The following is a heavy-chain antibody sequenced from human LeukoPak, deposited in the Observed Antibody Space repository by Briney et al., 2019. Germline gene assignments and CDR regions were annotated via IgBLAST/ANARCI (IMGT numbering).Heavy chain of an antibody. CDR3: TSARELGF. V-gene: IGHV4-59*01. CDR2: IYNSGST. J-gene: IGHJ4*02. D-gene: IGHD1-26*01. Sequence: PSETLSLTCTVSGGSISIYYWTWIRQPPGKGLEWIGSIYNSGSTDYNPSLKSRVTISADTSKNQFSLKLRSVTAADTAVYYFTSARELGFWGQGTLVTVSS. CDR1: GGSISIYY.